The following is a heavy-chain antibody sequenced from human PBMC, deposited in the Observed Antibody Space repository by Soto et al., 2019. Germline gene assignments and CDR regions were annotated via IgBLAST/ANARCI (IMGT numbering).Heavy chain of an antibody. CDR1: GFTASSNY. CDR3: AKEGGLSGSYYISSSYYFDY. D-gene: IGHD1-26*01. CDR2: IYSGGST. V-gene: IGHV3-66*01. J-gene: IGHJ4*02. Sequence: PGGSLRLSCAASGFTASSNYMSWVRQAPGKGLEWVSVIYSGGSTYYADSVKGRFTISRDNSKNTLYLQMNSLRAEDTSVYYCAKEGGLSGSYYISSSYYFDYWGQGTLVTVSS.